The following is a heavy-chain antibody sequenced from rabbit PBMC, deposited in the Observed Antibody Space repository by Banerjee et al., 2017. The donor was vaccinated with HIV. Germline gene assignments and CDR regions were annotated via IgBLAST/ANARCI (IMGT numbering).Heavy chain of an antibody. CDR1: EFDLNYYYY. J-gene: IGHJ2*01. CDR3: ARGVYTYAYAGYDYNTIDALDP. D-gene: IGHD6-1*01. Sequence: QSLEESGGGLVKPGASLTLTCKASEFDLNYYYYMCWVRQAPGKGLEWIGYIDPVFGITYYASWVNGRFTISSDNAQNTVTLQMTSLTAADTATYFCARGVYTYAYAGYDYNTIDALDPWGQGTLVTDS. CDR2: IDPVFGIT. V-gene: IGHV1S40*01.